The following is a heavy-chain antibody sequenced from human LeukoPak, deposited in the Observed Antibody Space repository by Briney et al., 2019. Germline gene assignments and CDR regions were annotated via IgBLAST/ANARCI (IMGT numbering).Heavy chain of an antibody. CDR2: INPNSGGT. CDR3: ARDLEVEYQLLPTNWFDL. CDR1: GYTFTGYY. Sequence: ASVKVSCKXSGYTFTGYYMHWVRQAPGQGLEWMGRINPNSGGTNYAQKFQGRVTVTRDTSISTAYMELSRLRSDDTAVYYCARDLEVEYQLLPTNWFDLWGQGTLVTVSS. D-gene: IGHD2-2*01. J-gene: IGHJ5*02. V-gene: IGHV1-2*06.